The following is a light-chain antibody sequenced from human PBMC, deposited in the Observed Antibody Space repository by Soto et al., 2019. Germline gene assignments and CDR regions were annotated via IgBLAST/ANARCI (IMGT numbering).Light chain of an antibody. CDR3: QQRGNWPLT. CDR2: DAS. CDR1: QSVSSY. Sequence: EIVLTQSASTLSWSPGERATLSWWASQSVSSYLAWYQQKPGQAPRLLIYDASKRATGIPARFSGSGYGTDFNLTISSLEPEDFAVYYCQQRGNWPLTFGGGTKVDIK. V-gene: IGKV3-11*01. J-gene: IGKJ4*01.